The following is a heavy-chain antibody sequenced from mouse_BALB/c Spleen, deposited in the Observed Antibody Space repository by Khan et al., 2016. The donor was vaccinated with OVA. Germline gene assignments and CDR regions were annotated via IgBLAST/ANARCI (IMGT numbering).Heavy chain of an antibody. J-gene: IGHJ4*01. CDR2: TGPGSGRA. CDR3: ARSNYFERGLYAMNY. D-gene: IGHD1-1*01. V-gene: IGHV1S41*01. Sequence: DLVEPGASVKLSCKASGYTFTSYWINWIKERPGHGLEWIGQTGPGSGRAYYNELFKGKATLTVDPPSSTVYIQLSRPSSEDSAVYICARSNYFERGLYAMNYWGQGTSVTVTS. CDR1: GYTFTSYW.